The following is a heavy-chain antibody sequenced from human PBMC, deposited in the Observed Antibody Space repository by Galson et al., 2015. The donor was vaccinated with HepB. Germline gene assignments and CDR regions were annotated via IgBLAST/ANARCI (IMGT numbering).Heavy chain of an antibody. V-gene: IGHV3-23*01. CDR1: GFTFSSYA. CDR2: ISGSGGST. D-gene: IGHD5-18*01. Sequence: LRLSCAASGFTFSSYAMSWVRQAPGKGLEWVSVISGSGGSTYYADSVKGRFTISRDNSKNTLYLQMNSLRAEDTAVYYCAKLRGYSYGEPFDYWGQGTLVTVSS. CDR3: AKLRGYSYGEPFDY. J-gene: IGHJ4*02.